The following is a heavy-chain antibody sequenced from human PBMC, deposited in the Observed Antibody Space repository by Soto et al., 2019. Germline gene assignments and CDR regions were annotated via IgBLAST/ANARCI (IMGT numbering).Heavy chain of an antibody. CDR1: GFTFSSYA. J-gene: IGHJ4*02. Sequence: QVQLVGSGGGVVQPGRSLRLSCAASGFTFSSYAMHWVRRAPGKGLGWMAVMSYDGRNKYYADSVKGRFTISRDNSKNTLYLQMNSLRPEDTALYYCARDGGAYWGQGTLVIVSS. D-gene: IGHD3-16*01. CDR2: MSYDGRNK. CDR3: ARDGGAY. V-gene: IGHV3-30*04.